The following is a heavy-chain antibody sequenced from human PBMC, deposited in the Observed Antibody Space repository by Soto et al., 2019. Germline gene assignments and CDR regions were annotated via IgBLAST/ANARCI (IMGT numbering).Heavy chain of an antibody. CDR1: GGTFSSYT. D-gene: IGHD6-19*01. Sequence: QVQLVQSGAEVKKPGSSVKVSCKASGGTFSSYTISWVRQAPGQGLEWMGRIMRILGIAMYAEKFQGRVTITADKSTTTAYMELSSLRSVDTVVYYCASLGVAYVDFDIWGQGTIVTVSS. CDR2: IMRILGIA. J-gene: IGHJ3*02. CDR3: ASLGVAYVDFDI. V-gene: IGHV1-69*02.